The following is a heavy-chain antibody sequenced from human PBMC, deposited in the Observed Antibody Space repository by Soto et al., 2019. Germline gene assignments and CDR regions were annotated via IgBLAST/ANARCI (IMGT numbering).Heavy chain of an antibody. J-gene: IGHJ4*02. V-gene: IGHV3-64*01. CDR2: ISSNGGTT. Sequence: EVQLAESGGGMVQPGGSLRLSCVASGFTFSSYDMHWVRQAPGKGLEYVSSISSNGGTTYYGTSVKGRFTISRDNSKNTLYLQMGSLRAVDLAVYYCVRRVSGNYDYWGQGTLVTVSS. D-gene: IGHD1-7*01. CDR1: GFTFSSYD. CDR3: VRRVSGNYDY.